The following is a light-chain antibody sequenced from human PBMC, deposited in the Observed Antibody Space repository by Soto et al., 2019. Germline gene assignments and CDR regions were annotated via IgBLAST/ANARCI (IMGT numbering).Light chain of an antibody. CDR1: ENLRTF. CDR3: QQYHHWPPIT. V-gene: IGKV3-11*01. Sequence: EIVLTQSPATLSLSPGERATLSCRATENLRTFLAWYQQKAGQAPRLLIYDASNRATGIPDRFSGSGSGTDFTLTISSLQSEDIAVYYCQQYHHWPPITFGQGTRLEIK. CDR2: DAS. J-gene: IGKJ5*01.